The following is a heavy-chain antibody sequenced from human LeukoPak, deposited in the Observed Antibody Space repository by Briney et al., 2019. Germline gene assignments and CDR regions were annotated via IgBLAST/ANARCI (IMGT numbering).Heavy chain of an antibody. V-gene: IGHV3-7*01. CDR1: GFTFSSYW. Sequence: PGGSLRLSCAAFGFTFSSYWMSWVRQAPGKGLEWVANIKFDGTEKYYVDSVKGRFTISRDNAKNSLYLQMNSLRAEDTAVYYCARAPREWLLGYYFDYWGQGTLVTVSS. D-gene: IGHD3-3*01. CDR3: ARAPREWLLGYYFDY. CDR2: IKFDGTEK. J-gene: IGHJ4*02.